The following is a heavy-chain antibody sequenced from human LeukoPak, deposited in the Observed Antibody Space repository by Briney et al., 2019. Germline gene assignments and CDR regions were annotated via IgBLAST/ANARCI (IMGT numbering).Heavy chain of an antibody. D-gene: IGHD3-22*01. CDR3: ARAYYDSSGYYYSLYYYMDV. CDR2: ISAYNGNT. J-gene: IGHJ6*03. CDR1: GYTFTSYG. V-gene: IGHV1-18*01. Sequence: GASVKVSCKASGYTFTSYGISWVRQAPGQGLEWMGWISAYNGNTNYAQKLQGRVTMARNTSISTAYMELSSLRSEDTAVYYCARAYYDSSGYYYSLYYYMDVWGKGTTVTVSS.